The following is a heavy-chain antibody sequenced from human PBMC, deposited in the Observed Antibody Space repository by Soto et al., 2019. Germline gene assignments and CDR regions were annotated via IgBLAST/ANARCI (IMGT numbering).Heavy chain of an antibody. D-gene: IGHD5-18*01. J-gene: IGHJ4*02. V-gene: IGHV3-30*18. Sequence: GGSLRLSCAASGFTFSSYGMHWVRQAPGKGLEWVAVISYDGSNKYYADSVKGRFTISGDNSKNTLYLQMNGLGAEDTAVYYCAKDSEDTAMAGQFDYWGQGTLVTVSS. CDR2: ISYDGSNK. CDR3: AKDSEDTAMAGQFDY. CDR1: GFTFSSYG.